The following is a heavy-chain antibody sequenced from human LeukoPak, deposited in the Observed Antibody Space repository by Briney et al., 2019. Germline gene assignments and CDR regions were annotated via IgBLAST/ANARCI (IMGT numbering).Heavy chain of an antibody. V-gene: IGHV4-30-4*01. J-gene: IGHJ4*02. CDR2: IYYSGST. D-gene: IGHD6-13*01. CDR1: GGSISSNVYY. Sequence: PSETLSLTCTVSGGSISSNVYYWSWIRQPPGKGLEWIGYIYYSGSTYYSPSLKSRLIMSVDTSKNQFSLKLSFVTAADTALYYGVRGLDSSSYVDSWGQGTLVTVSS. CDR3: VRGLDSSSYVDS.